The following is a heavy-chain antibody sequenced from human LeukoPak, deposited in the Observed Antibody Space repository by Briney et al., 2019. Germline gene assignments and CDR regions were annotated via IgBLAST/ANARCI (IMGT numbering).Heavy chain of an antibody. CDR1: GGTFSSYA. J-gene: IGHJ6*03. V-gene: IGHV1-69*13. Sequence: GASVKVSCKASGGTFSSYAISWVRQAPGQGPEWMGGIIPIFGTANYAQKFQGRVTITADESTSTAYMELSSLRSEDTAVYYCATDRGDLYYYYYYMDVWGKGTTVTVSS. CDR3: ATDRGDLYYYYYYMDV. CDR2: IIPIFGTA. D-gene: IGHD7-27*01.